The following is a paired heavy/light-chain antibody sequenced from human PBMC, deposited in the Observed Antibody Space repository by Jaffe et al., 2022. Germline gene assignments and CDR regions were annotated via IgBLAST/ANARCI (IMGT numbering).Light chain of an antibody. V-gene: IGLV4-69*01. CDR3: QTWGTGAV. Sequence: QVVLTQSPSASASLGASVKLTCSLSSGHRNYAIAWHQKHPEKGPRFLMRVDSDGRQTKGDGIPDRFSGATSGADRYLVISSLQADDEAEYYCQTWGTGAVFGGGTKLTVL. CDR2: VDSDGRQ. J-gene: IGLJ2*01. CDR1: SGHRNYA.
Heavy chain of an antibody. J-gene: IGHJ5*01. CDR1: GFIFSDFA. CDR3: ARDRRSRNLNFVGLVDS. Sequence: EVQLLESGGALVQPGGSLRLSCAASGFIFSDFAMFWMRQAPGKGLEWVSTVRPGSKDYADSVKGRFTISRDNSKNTVYLQMNRLRAEDTATYYCARDRRSRNLNFVGLVDSWGQGTLVAVFS. CDR2: TVRPGSK. V-gene: IGHV3-23*01. D-gene: IGHD2-21*01.